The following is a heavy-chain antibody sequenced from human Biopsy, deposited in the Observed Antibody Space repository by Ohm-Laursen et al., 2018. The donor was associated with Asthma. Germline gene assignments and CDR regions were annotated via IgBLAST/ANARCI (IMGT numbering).Heavy chain of an antibody. Sequence: SLRLSCAASGFTVSRDHMFWVRQAPGKGLEWVSVIYSGETSHTADSVRGRFTISRDFSKNTLHLQMHSLRVEDTAVYYSARGDSSGWSHYYFDYWGQGTLVTVSS. CDR3: ARGDSSGWSHYYFDY. V-gene: IGHV3-53*01. CDR2: IYSGETS. CDR1: GFTVSRDH. D-gene: IGHD6-19*01. J-gene: IGHJ4*02.